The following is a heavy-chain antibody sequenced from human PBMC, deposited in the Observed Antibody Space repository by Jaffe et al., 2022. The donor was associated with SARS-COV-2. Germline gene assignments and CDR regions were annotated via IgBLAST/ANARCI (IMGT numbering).Heavy chain of an antibody. D-gene: IGHD3-10*01. CDR1: GFTFSNAW. V-gene: IGHV3-15*01. CDR3: TTDLGFGELPDY. J-gene: IGHJ4*02. Sequence: EVQLVESGGGLVKPGGSLRLSCAASGFTFSNAWMSWVRQAPGKGLEWVGRIKSKTDGGTTDYAAPVKGRFTISRDDSKNTLYLQMNSLKTEDTAVYYCTTDLGFGELPDYWGQGTLVTVSS. CDR2: IKSKTDGGTT.